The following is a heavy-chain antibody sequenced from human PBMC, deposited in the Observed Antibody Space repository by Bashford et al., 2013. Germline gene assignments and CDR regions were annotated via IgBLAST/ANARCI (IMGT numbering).Heavy chain of an antibody. D-gene: IGHD3-22*01. J-gene: IGHJ3*02. V-gene: IGHV1-46*01. CDR1: GYTFTSYY. Sequence: ASVKVSCKASGYTFTSYYMHWVRQAPGQGLEWMGIINPSSGSTSYAQKFLGRVTMTRDTSISTAYMELSRLRSDDTAMYYCSVDPINLILVGRPDGVDIWGQGTMVTVSS. CDR2: INPSSGST. CDR3: SVDPINLILVGRPDGVDI.